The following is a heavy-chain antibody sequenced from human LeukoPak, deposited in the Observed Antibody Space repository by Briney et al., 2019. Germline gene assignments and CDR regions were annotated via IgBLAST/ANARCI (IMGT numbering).Heavy chain of an antibody. CDR1: GYTFSRYG. J-gene: IGHJ4*02. CDR3: ARGYYYDSSGYCFDY. D-gene: IGHD3-22*01. Sequence: GGSLRLSCAASGYTFSRYGMHWVRQAPGKGLEWVAVIWYDGSDKYYADSVKGRFTISRDNSKNTLYLQMNSLRAEDTAVYYCARGYYYDSSGYCFDYWGQGTLVTVSS. V-gene: IGHV3-33*01. CDR2: IWYDGSDK.